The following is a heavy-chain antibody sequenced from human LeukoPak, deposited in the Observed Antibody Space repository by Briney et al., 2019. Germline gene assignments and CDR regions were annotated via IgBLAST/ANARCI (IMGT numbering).Heavy chain of an antibody. J-gene: IGHJ4*02. CDR1: GGSISSYY. D-gene: IGHD3-22*01. CDR2: IYYSGST. CDR3: ARTNYDSSGYQSGDSDY. Sequence: SETLSLACTVSGGSISSYYWSWIRQPPGKGLEWIGYIYYSGSTNYNPSLKSRVTISVDTSKNQFSLKLSSVTAADTAVYYCARTNYDSSGYQSGDSDYWGQGTLVTVSS. V-gene: IGHV4-59*01.